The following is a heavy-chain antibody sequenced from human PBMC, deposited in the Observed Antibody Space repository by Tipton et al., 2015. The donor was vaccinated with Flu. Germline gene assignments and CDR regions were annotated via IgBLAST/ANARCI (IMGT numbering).Heavy chain of an antibody. CDR1: DDSITSYY. CDR3: ARLTYYYGSGTSDC. D-gene: IGHD3-10*01. Sequence: TLSLTCTVSDDSITSYYWSWIRQPPGKGLEWIGYIYYSGGTNYNPSLKSRVSISVDTSKNQFSLKLSSVTAADTALYYCARLTYYYGSGTSDCWGQGTLLTVSS. V-gene: IGHV4-59*07. CDR2: IYYSGGT. J-gene: IGHJ4*02.